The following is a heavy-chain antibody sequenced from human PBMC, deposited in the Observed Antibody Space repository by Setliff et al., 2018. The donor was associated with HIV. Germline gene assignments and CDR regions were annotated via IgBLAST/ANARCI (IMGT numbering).Heavy chain of an antibody. CDR3: ARGWLQFGWFDP. CDR1: GGSISSYY. D-gene: IGHD5-12*01. V-gene: IGHV4-59*01. J-gene: IGHJ5*02. Sequence: SETLSLTCTVSGGSISSYYWSWIRQPPGKGLEWIGFVFYSGDTSYNPSLKRRVTISVDTSKNQISLKLRSVTAADTAVYYCARGWLQFGWFDPWGQGTLVTAPQ. CDR2: VFYSGDT.